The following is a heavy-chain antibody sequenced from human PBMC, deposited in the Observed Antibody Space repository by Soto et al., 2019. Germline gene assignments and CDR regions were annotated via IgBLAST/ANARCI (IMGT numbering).Heavy chain of an antibody. D-gene: IGHD4-17*01. CDR3: AKGPHDYGDYYHGY. V-gene: IGHV3-30*18. J-gene: IGHJ4*02. Sequence: QVQLVESGGGVVQPGRSLRLSCAASGFTFSSYGMHWVRQAPVKGLEWVAVISYDGSNKYYADSVKGRFTISRENSKNTLYLQMNSMRAEDTAVYYCAKGPHDYGDYYHGYWGQGTLVTVSS. CDR2: ISYDGSNK. CDR1: GFTFSSYG.